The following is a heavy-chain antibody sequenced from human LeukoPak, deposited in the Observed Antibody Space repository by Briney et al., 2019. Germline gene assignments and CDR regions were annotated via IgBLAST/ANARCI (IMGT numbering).Heavy chain of an antibody. CDR3: ASVTTDGWFDP. D-gene: IGHD3-22*01. V-gene: IGHV4-59*12. J-gene: IGHJ5*02. CDR2: IYYSGST. Sequence: SETLSLTCTVSGGSITSYYWSWLRQPPGKGLEWIGYIYYSGSTNYNPSLKSRVTISVDTSKNQFSLKLSSVTAADTAVYYCASVTTDGWFDPWGQGTRVTVSS. CDR1: GGSITSYY.